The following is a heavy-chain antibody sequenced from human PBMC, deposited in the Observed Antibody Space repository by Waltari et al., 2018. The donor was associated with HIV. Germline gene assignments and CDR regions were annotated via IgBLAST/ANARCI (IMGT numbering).Heavy chain of an antibody. J-gene: IGHJ6*02. CDR2: INSDGGDA. V-gene: IGHV3-74*01. CDR3: ARDDYDFWSGPRRDKNYGMDV. D-gene: IGHD3-3*01. CDR1: GFSFSAYW. Sequence: LVQSGGGLVQPGGSLRLSCAASGFSFSAYWLHWVRQSPWKGLEGVSRINSDGGDATYADSVKGRFTVSRDNAKNTLFLEMSSLRVEDTAVYYCARDDYDFWSGPRRDKNYGMDVWGQGTAVTVSS.